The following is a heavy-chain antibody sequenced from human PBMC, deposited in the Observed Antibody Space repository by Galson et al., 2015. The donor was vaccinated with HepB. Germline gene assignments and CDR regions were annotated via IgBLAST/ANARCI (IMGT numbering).Heavy chain of an antibody. CDR1: GFTFGDYA. J-gene: IGHJ4*02. V-gene: IGHV3-49*03. CDR2: IRSKAYGGTT. CDR3: TRGGTMVRGVIITLDY. D-gene: IGHD3-10*01. Sequence: SLRLSCAASGFTFGDYAMSWFRQAPGKGLEWVGFIRSKAYGGTTEYAASVKGRFTISRDDSKSIAYLQMNSLKTEDTAVYYCTRGGTMVRGVIITLDYWGQGTLVTVSS.